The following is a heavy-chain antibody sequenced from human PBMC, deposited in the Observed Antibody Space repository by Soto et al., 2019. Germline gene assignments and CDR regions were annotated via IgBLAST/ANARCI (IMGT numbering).Heavy chain of an antibody. D-gene: IGHD2-2*01. CDR2: ISSSGNYM. CDR1: GFTFSNYG. CDR3: ARDCSSTSCYGGHFDY. V-gene: IGHV3-21*01. Sequence: EVQLVESGGGLVKPGGSLRLSCAASGFTFSNYGMNWVRQAPGKGLEWVSSISSSGNYMYYADSVKGRFTISRDNAKNSLYLQRNSLRAEDTAVYACARDCSSTSCYGGHFDYWGQGTLVTVSS. J-gene: IGHJ4*02.